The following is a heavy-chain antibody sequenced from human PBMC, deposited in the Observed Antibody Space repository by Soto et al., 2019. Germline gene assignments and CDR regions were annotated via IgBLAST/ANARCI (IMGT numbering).Heavy chain of an antibody. D-gene: IGHD3-22*01. CDR1: GFACSEHA. J-gene: IGHJ4*02. CDR3: VHQASGYYFPSDH. Sequence: EVQLFDSGGGLVQPGGSLRLSCAASGFACSEHAMSWVRQAPGKGLECVSLITSSGGSTSYADSVKGRITISRDNSNNALYMQMNSLKVEDTAVDYCVHQASGYYFPSDHWGQGTLVTVSS. V-gene: IGHV3-23*01. CDR2: ITSSGGST.